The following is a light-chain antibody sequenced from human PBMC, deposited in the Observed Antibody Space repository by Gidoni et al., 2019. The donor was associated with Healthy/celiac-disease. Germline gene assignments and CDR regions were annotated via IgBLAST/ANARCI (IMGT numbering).Light chain of an antibody. V-gene: IGKV1-39*01. CDR3: QQSYSTPCT. J-gene: IGKJ2*01. CDR2: AAS. CDR1: QSISSY. Sequence: DIQMTQSPSSLSASVGDRVTITCRASQSISSYLNWYQQKPGIAPKLLIYAASSLQSGVPSRFSGSGSGTDFTLTISSLQPEDFATYYCQQSYSTPCTFGQGTKLEIK.